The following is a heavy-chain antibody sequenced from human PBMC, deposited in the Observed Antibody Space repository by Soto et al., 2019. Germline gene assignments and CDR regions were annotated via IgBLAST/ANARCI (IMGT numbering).Heavy chain of an antibody. V-gene: IGHV4-59*01. CDR1: GGSINYSY. CDR3: ARVNYGDYYYGMDV. CDR2: ISYTGSA. D-gene: IGHD4-17*01. J-gene: IGHJ6*02. Sequence: SETLSLTCTVSGGSINYSYWTWIRQPPGKGLEWIGYISYTGSANYNASLKRRLTISVDTSKNQFSLKLSSVTAADTALYYCARVNYGDYYYGMDVWGQGTTVTVSS.